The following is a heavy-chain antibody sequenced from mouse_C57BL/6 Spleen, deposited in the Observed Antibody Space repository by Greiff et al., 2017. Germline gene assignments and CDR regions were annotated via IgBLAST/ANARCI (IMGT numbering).Heavy chain of an antibody. V-gene: IGHV5-17*01. D-gene: IGHD1-1*01. Sequence: EVKVVESGGGLAKPGGSLKLSCAASGFTFSDYGMHWVRQAPEKGLEWVAYISRGSSPIYYADTVKGRFTISSDNAKNTLFMKMTILRSEDTAKYSCARRYFGSSYDYCDYWGQGTTRTVSS. CDR1: GFTFSDYG. CDR3: ARRYFGSSYDYCDY. CDR2: ISRGSSPI. J-gene: IGHJ2*01.